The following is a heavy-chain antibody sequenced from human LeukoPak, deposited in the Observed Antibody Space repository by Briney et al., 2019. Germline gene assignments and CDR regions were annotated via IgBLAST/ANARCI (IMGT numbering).Heavy chain of an antibody. Sequence: GGSLRLSCVTSGFTFGAFDMTWVRQAPGKGLEWVSSIRRSGASTTYADSVKGRFTISRDNSKNTLYLQMNSLRAEDTAVYYCAKVGGLTYYYYYYMDVWGKGTTVTISS. J-gene: IGHJ6*03. V-gene: IGHV3-23*01. CDR1: GFTFGAFD. D-gene: IGHD3-9*01. CDR2: IRRSGAST. CDR3: AKVGGLTYYYYYYMDV.